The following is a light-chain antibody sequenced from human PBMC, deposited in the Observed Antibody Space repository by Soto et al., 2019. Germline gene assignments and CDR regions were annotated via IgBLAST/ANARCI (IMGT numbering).Light chain of an antibody. V-gene: IGKV3-15*01. CDR3: QQYGSSPWT. CDR2: GAS. J-gene: IGKJ1*01. CDR1: QSVRSN. Sequence: EIVMTQSPATLSVSPGERATLSCRASQSVRSNLAWYQQKPGQSPRLLIYGASTRATGIPARFSGSGSGTQFTLTISSLQSEDFAVYYCQQYGSSPWTFGQGTKVDIK.